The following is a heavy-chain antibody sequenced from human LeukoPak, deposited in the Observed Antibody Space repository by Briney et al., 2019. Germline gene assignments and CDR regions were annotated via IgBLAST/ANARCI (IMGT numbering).Heavy chain of an antibody. Sequence: GGSLRLSCATSGFIFSHHGMNWVRQAPGKGLEWVSGIRADAVTTYYADSVKGRFTISRDNSRDTLYLQMNSLTVDDTAVYYCVRNRNLKMTSTGILGNWGLGTLVIVSS. CDR2: IRADAVTT. V-gene: IGHV3-23*01. D-gene: IGHD3-3*02. J-gene: IGHJ4*02. CDR3: VRNRNLKMTSTGILGN. CDR1: GFIFSHHG.